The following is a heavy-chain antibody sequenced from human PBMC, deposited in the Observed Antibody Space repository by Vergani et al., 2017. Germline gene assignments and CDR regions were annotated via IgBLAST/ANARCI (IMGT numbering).Heavy chain of an antibody. CDR1: GYSISSGYY. J-gene: IGHJ6*02. D-gene: IGHD3-10*01. Sequence: QVQLQESGPGLVKPSETLSLTCAVSGYSISSGYYWGWIRQPPGKGLEWIGSIYHSGSTYYNPSLKSRVTISGDTSKNQFSLKLSSVTAADTAVYYCARIRLSTGYFGESVLDYGMDVWGQGTTVTVSS. CDR2: IYHSGST. V-gene: IGHV4-38-2*01. CDR3: ARIRLSTGYFGESVLDYGMDV.